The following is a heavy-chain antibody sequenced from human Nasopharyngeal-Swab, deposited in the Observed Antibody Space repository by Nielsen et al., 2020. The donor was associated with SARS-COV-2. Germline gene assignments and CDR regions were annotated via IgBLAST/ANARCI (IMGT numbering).Heavy chain of an antibody. J-gene: IGHJ4*02. CDR2: ISRSSSYI. Sequence: GGSLRLSCAASGFTFSSYNMNWVRQAPGKGLEWVSSISRSSSYIYYADSVKGRFTISRDNAKNSLYLQMNSLRAEDTAVYYCARESTPRASSGYYWYHFDYWGQGTLVTVSS. D-gene: IGHD3-22*01. CDR1: GFTFSSYN. CDR3: ARESTPRASSGYYWYHFDY. V-gene: IGHV3-21*01.